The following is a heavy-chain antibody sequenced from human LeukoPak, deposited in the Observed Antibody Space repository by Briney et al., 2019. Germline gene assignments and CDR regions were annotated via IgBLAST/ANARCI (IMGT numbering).Heavy chain of an antibody. D-gene: IGHD5-18*01. Sequence: GGSLRLSCAASGFTFSSYSMNWVRQAPGKGLEWVSSISSSSSYIYYADSVKGRFTISRDNAKNSLYLQMNSLRAEDTAVYYCARDGGYSYGYPLDYWGQGTLVTVSS. CDR3: ARDGGYSYGYPLDY. CDR1: GFTFSSYS. J-gene: IGHJ4*02. V-gene: IGHV3-21*01. CDR2: ISSSSSYI.